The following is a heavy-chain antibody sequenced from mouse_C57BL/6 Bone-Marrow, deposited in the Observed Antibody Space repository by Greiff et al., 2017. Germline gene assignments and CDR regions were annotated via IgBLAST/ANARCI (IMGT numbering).Heavy chain of an antibody. CDR2: IDPSDSYT. CDR3: ARLGDYDDVDY. V-gene: IGHV1-50*01. D-gene: IGHD2-4*01. J-gene: IGHJ2*01. Sequence: QVQLQQPGAELVKPGASVKLSCKASGYTFTSYWMQWVKQRPGQGLEWIGEIDPSDSYTNYNQKFKGKATLTVDTSSSTAYMQLSSLTSEDSAVYYCARLGDYDDVDYWGQGTTLTVSS. CDR1: GYTFTSYW.